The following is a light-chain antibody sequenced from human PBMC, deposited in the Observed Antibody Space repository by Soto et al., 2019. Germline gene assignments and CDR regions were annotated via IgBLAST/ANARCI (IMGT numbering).Light chain of an antibody. CDR2: GAS. V-gene: IGKV3-20*01. J-gene: IGKJ5*01. Sequence: EIVLTQSPGTLSLSPGERATLSCRASQSVSSSNLAWYQQKPGQAPRLVIYGASSRATGIPDRFSGSGSGTDFTLTVSRLEPEDFAVYYCQQYGSSPITFGQGTRLEIK. CDR3: QQYGSSPIT. CDR1: QSVSSSN.